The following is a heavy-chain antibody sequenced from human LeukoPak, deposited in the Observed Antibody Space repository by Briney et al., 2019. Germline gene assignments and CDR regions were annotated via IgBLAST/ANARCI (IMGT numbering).Heavy chain of an antibody. CDR1: GGSITTNY. V-gene: IGHV4-4*08. CDR3: ARLYPLGGNTVRGYYYMDV. J-gene: IGHJ6*03. CDR2: IYTSEST. Sequence: SETLSLTCTVSGGSITTNYWSWIRQPPGKGLEWIGYIYTSESTNYSPSPKTRVTISIDKSTNQFSLRLNSVAATDTAVYYCARLYPLGGNTVRGYYYMDVWGKGTTVTVS. D-gene: IGHD4-23*01.